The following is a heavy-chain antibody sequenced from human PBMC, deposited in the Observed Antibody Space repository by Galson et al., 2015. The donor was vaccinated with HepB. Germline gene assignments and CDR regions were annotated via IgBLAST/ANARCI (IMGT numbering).Heavy chain of an antibody. V-gene: IGHV3-33*06. Sequence: SLRLSCAASGFTFSRFGMHWVRQAPGKGLEWVAIIWYDGSNEYYGDSVKGRFTISRDNSKNTLYLQMNSLRAEDTAVYFCAKSIPRWAYCSTTTCYPNYYYHMDVWGKGTTVTVSS. CDR3: AKSIPRWAYCSTTTCYPNYYYHMDV. D-gene: IGHD2-2*01. J-gene: IGHJ6*03. CDR2: IWYDGSNE. CDR1: GFTFSRFG.